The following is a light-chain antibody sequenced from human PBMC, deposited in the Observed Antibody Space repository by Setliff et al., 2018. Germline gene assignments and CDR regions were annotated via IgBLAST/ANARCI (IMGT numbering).Light chain of an antibody. CDR2: EVT. Sequence: QSVLTQPAFVSGSPGQSVTISCTGTNSDVGTYDLVSWYQQHPGKAPELIIYEVTKRPSGVSDRFSGSKSGNTASLTISGLQAEDEADYYCLSYTSETTHALFAGGTKVTVL. J-gene: IGLJ2*01. CDR1: NSDVGTYDL. V-gene: IGLV2-14*02. CDR3: LSYTSETTHAL.